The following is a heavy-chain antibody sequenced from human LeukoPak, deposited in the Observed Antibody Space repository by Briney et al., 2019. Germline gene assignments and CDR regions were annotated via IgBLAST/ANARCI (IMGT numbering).Heavy chain of an antibody. J-gene: IGHJ4*02. CDR1: GFTFGSNV. CDR2: ISYDGSNK. V-gene: IGHV3-30*18. D-gene: IGHD3-22*01. CDR3: AKDSYYDSSFDY. Sequence: PGGSLRLSCAASGFTFGSNVMNWVRQAPGTGLERVAVISYDGSNKYYADSVKGRFTISRDNSKNTLYLQMNSLRAEDTAVYYCAKDSYYDSSFDYWGQGTLVTVSS.